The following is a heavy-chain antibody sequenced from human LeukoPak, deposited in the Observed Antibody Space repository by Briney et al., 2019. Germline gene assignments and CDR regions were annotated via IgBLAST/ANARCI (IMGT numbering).Heavy chain of an antibody. D-gene: IGHD4-17*01. J-gene: IGHJ6*03. CDR3: ANGYDGDKARGYYAYMDV. CDR1: GFTFSSYD. V-gene: IGHV3-30*02. CDR2: IRYDGSNK. Sequence: PGGSLRLSCAASGFTFSSYDMHWVRQAPGKGLEWVASIRYDGSNKYFADSVKGRFTISRDNSKNTVYLQMNSLRPDDTAVHYCANGYDGDKARGYYAYMDVWGKGTTVTVSS.